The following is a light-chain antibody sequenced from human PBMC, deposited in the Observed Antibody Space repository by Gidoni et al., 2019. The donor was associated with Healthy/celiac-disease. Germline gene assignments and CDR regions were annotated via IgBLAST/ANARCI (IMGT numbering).Light chain of an antibody. J-gene: IGKJ3*01. CDR3: RQYNSWPGGT. V-gene: IGKV3-15*01. Sequence: EIVMTQSPATMSVSPGERATLSCRASQSVSSNFAWYQQKPGQAPRLLIYGASTRATGPPARFSGSGSGTAFSLTISSLQSEDFAVYYCRQYNSWPGGTFGPGTKVDIK. CDR1: QSVSSN. CDR2: GAS.